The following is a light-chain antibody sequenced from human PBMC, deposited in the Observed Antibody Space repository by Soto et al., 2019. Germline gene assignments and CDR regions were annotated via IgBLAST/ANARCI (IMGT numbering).Light chain of an antibody. J-gene: IGKJ1*01. CDR2: SAS. Sequence: EVAMAQTPVTLSVSPGERATLSCRASQSVSSNLAWYQQKPGQAPRLLIYSASHRATGIPDRFSGSESGTDFTLTISRLEPEDFAVYYCQQYGDSRWTFGQGTKVDI. CDR1: QSVSSN. V-gene: IGKV3-20*01. CDR3: QQYGDSRWT.